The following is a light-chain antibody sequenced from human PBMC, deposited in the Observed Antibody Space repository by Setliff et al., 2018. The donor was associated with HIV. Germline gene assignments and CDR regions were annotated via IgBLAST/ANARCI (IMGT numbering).Light chain of an antibody. V-gene: IGLV2-11*01. J-gene: IGLJ1*01. Sequence: QSALTQPPSASGSPGQSVTISCTGTSSDVGGYNYVSWYQQHPGKAPKVMIYDVSKRPSGVPDRFSGSKSGSTASLTISGLQAEDEADYYCCSYAGYYSFYVFGNGTKVTVL. CDR2: DVS. CDR1: SSDVGGYNY. CDR3: CSYAGYYSFYV.